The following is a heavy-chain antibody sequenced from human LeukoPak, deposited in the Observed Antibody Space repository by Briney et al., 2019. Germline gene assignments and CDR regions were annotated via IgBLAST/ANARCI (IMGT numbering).Heavy chain of an antibody. D-gene: IGHD5-24*01. J-gene: IGHJ4*02. CDR3: ARDSGGDTYNDYFDS. Sequence: GGSLRLSCAASGFSFNTYAMHWVRQAPGKGLEYVSAIIYNGDSTYYANSVKGRFIISRDNSKKTLFLQMGSLRAEDTAVYYCARDSGGDTYNDYFDSWGQGTLVTVSS. V-gene: IGHV3-64*01. CDR2: IIYNGDST. CDR1: GFSFNTYA.